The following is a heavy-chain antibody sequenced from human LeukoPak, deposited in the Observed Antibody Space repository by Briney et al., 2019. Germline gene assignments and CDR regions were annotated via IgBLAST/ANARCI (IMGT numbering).Heavy chain of an antibody. CDR3: AKFMFFGVVSRYYFDY. V-gene: IGHV3-23*01. D-gene: IGHD3-3*01. CDR1: GFSFSSYA. Sequence: GGSLRLSCAASGFSFSSYAVSWVRQTPGKRPEWVSGISGDGRTFYADSVKGRFTLSRDFSRSTLYLQMNSLRAEDTAVYYCAKFMFFGVVSRYYFDYWGQGTLVTVSS. J-gene: IGHJ4*02. CDR2: ISGDGRT.